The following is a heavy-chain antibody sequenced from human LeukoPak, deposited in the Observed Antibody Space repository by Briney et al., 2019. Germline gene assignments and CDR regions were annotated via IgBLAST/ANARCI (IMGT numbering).Heavy chain of an antibody. V-gene: IGHV3-13*01. CDR2: IGTAGDT. CDR1: GFTFSSYD. CDR3: ARDQSSGPMGAFDI. J-gene: IGHJ3*02. Sequence: GGSLRLSCAASGFTFSSYDMHWVRQATGKGLEWVSAIGTAGDTYYPGSVKGRFTISRENAKNSLYLQMNSLRAEDTAVYYCARDQSSGPMGAFDIWGQGTMVTVSS. D-gene: IGHD6-19*01.